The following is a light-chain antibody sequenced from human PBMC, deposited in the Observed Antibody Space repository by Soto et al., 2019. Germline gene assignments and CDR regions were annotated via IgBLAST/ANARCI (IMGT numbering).Light chain of an antibody. Sequence: QSALTQPASVSGSPGQSITISCTGTSSDVGSYNLVSWYQQHPGKAPKLMIYEGSKRPSGVSHRFSGSKSGNTASLTISGLRAEDEADYYCCSYAGITNSRIFGGGTKLTVL. CDR1: SSDVGSYNL. J-gene: IGLJ2*01. CDR2: EGS. CDR3: CSYAGITNSRI. V-gene: IGLV2-23*01.